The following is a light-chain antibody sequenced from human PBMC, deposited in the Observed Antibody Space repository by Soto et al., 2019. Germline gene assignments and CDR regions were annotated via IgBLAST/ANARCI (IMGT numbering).Light chain of an antibody. Sequence: QSALTQPASVSGSPGQSITISCTGTSSDVGGYNYVSWYQQHPGKAPKLMIYEVSNRPSGVSNRFSGSKYGNTASLTISGPQAEDEADYYCSSYTSSSTLVFGGGTKVPVL. V-gene: IGLV2-14*01. J-gene: IGLJ2*01. CDR2: EVS. CDR3: SSYTSSSTLV. CDR1: SSDVGGYNY.